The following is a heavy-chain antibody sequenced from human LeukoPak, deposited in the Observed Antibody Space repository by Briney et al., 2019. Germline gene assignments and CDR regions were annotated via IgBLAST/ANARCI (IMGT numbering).Heavy chain of an antibody. V-gene: IGHV3-23*01. CDR1: GFTFSSYA. CDR2: ISGSGDST. CDR3: VRDNPRQQGFAY. J-gene: IGHJ4*02. Sequence: PGGSLRLSCAASGFTFSSYAMSWVRQAPGKGLEWVSAISGSGDSTYYGDSVKGRFTISRDNSKNTLYLQMNSLRAEDTAVYYCVRDNPRQQGFAYWGQGTLVTVSS. D-gene: IGHD6-13*01.